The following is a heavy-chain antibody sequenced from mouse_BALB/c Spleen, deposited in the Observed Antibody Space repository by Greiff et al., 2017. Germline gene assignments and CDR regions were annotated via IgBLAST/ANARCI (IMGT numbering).Heavy chain of an antibody. CDR2: INPSTGYT. V-gene: IGHV1-7*01. Sequence: QVQLQQSGAELAKPGASVKMSCKASGYTFTSYWMHWVKQRPGQGLEWIGYINPSTGYTEYNQKFKDKATFTADTSSNTAYMQLSSLTSEDSAVYYCASRSWYFDVWGAGTTVTVSS. CDR1: GYTFTSYW. CDR3: ASRSWYFDV. J-gene: IGHJ1*01.